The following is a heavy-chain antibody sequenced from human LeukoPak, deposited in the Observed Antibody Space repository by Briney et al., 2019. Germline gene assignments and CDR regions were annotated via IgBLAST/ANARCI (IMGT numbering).Heavy chain of an antibody. CDR3: ARWDPPSDY. D-gene: IGHD1-26*01. CDR1: GFSFSTYT. V-gene: IGHV3-21*01. Sequence: PGGSLRLSCAASGFSFSTYTMNWVRQAPGKGLEWVSSISSSSSFIYYGDSVKGRFTISRDNAENSVYLQMNSLRAEDTAVYYCARWDPPSDYWGQGTLVTVSS. CDR2: ISSSSSFI. J-gene: IGHJ4*02.